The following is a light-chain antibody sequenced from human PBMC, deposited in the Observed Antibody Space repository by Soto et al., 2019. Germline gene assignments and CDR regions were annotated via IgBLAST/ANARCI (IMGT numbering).Light chain of an antibody. J-gene: IGKJ2*01. V-gene: IGKV3-15*01. Sequence: EIVMTQSPATLSVSPGESATLSCRASQSVNTNLAWYQQKPGRAPRLLIHGASTRATGIPARFSGSGSGTEFTLNISSLQSEDFAVYYCKQYNTWPPHIFGRGTKREIK. CDR1: QSVNTN. CDR2: GAS. CDR3: KQYNTWPPHI.